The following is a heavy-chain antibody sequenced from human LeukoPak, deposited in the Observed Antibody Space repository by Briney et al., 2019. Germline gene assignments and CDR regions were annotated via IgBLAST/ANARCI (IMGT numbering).Heavy chain of an antibody. Sequence: GGSPRLSCAASGFTFSDYYMSWIRQAPGKGLEWVSYISSSGSTMYYADSVKGRFTISRDNAKNSLYLQMNSLRAEDTAVYYCARGTYYYDSSGYYYFDYWGQGTLVTVSS. CDR3: ARGTYYYDSSGYYYFDY. CDR2: ISSSGSTM. CDR1: GFTFSDYY. D-gene: IGHD3-22*01. V-gene: IGHV3-11*01. J-gene: IGHJ4*02.